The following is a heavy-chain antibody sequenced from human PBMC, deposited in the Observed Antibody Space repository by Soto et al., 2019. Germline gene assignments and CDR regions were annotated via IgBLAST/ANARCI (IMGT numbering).Heavy chain of an antibody. J-gene: IGHJ6*02. CDR3: ARDRGGMDV. CDR2: ISGAASTI. Sequence: EVQLEESGGGLVQPGRSLRLSCAASGFIFSNYEMNWVRQAPGKGLEWLSYISGAASTIYFADSVKGRFIISRDNAKKSLYLQMNSLRADDTAVYYCARDRGGMDVWGQGTMVTVSS. V-gene: IGHV3-48*03. CDR1: GFIFSNYE.